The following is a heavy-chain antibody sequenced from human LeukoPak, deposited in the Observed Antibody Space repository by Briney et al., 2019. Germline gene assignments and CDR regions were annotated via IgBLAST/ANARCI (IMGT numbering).Heavy chain of an antibody. J-gene: IGHJ5*02. D-gene: IGHD5-18*01. V-gene: IGHV3-30*02. CDR3: AKKFQLGNWFDP. CDR2: IRYDGSNK. Sequence: GGSLRLSCAASGFTFSNFGMHWVRQAPGKGLEWVAFIRYDGSNKYYADSVKGRFTISRDNSKNTLYLQMNSLRAEDTAVYYCAKKFQLGNWFDPWGQGTLVTVSS. CDR1: GFTFSNFG.